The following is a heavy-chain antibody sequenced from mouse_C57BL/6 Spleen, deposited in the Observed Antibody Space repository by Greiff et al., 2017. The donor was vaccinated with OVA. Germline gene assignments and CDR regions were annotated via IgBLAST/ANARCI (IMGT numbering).Heavy chain of an antibody. D-gene: IGHD2-4*01. V-gene: IGHV1-53*01. Sequence: QVQLQQSGTELVKPGASVKLSCKASGYTFTRYWMQWVKQRPGQGLEWIGNINPSNGGTNYNDTFKSKATLTVDKSSSTAYMQLSSLTSEDSAVYYCATGDYDNYWDQGTTLTVSS. CDR3: ATGDYDNY. CDR2: INPSNGGT. CDR1: GYTFTRYW. J-gene: IGHJ2*01.